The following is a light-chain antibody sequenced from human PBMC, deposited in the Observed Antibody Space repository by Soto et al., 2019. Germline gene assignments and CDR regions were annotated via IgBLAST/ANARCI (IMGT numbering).Light chain of an antibody. CDR3: SSYTSSNTRACV. CDR2: EVS. J-gene: IGLJ1*01. CDR1: SSDVGGYNY. Sequence: QSVLTQPASVSGSPGQSITISCTGTSSDVGGYNYVSWYQQHPGKAPKLMIYEVSNRPSGVSNRFSGSKSDNTASLTISGLQAEDEADYYCSSYTSSNTRACVFGTGTKVTVL. V-gene: IGLV2-14*01.